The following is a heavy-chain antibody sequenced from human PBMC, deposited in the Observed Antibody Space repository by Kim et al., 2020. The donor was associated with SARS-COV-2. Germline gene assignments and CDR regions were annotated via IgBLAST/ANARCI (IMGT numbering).Heavy chain of an antibody. D-gene: IGHD6-6*01. CDR3: ARGRDSSSSEDYYGMDV. CDR2: INHSGST. V-gene: IGHV4-34*01. Sequence: SETLSLTCAVYGGSFSGYYWSWIRQPPGKGLEWIGEINHSGSTNYNPSLKSRVTISVDTSKNQFSLKLSSVTAADTAVYYCARGRDSSSSEDYYGMDVWGQGTTVTVSS. J-gene: IGHJ6*02. CDR1: GGSFSGYY.